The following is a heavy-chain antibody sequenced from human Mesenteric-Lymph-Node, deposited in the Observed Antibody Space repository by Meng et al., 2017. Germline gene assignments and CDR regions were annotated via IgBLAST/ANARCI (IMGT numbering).Heavy chain of an antibody. D-gene: IGHD3-10*01. J-gene: IGHJ4*02. CDR3: AKDSDGRSGTYADFDY. Sequence: GESLKISCAASGFIFTKYVMSWVRPAPGKGLEWVSVISGSGFNKYYADSVKGRFTISRDDSKNKVYLQMNDLRAEDTAVYYCAKDSDGRSGTYADFDYWGQGTLVTVSS. CDR1: GFIFTKYV. V-gene: IGHV3-23*01. CDR2: ISGSGFNK.